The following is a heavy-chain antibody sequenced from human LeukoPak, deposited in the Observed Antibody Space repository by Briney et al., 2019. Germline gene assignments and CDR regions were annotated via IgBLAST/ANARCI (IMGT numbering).Heavy chain of an antibody. Sequence: SETLSLTCTVSGGSISSGIYYWGWIRQPPGKGLEWIGSIYYSGNTYYNPSLKSRVTISVDTSKNQLSLKLNSVTAADTAVYYCARHVRQQLPPKAFDYWGQGTLVTVS. J-gene: IGHJ4*02. D-gene: IGHD6-13*01. CDR1: GGSISSGIYY. CDR2: IYYSGNT. CDR3: ARHVRQQLPPKAFDY. V-gene: IGHV4-39*01.